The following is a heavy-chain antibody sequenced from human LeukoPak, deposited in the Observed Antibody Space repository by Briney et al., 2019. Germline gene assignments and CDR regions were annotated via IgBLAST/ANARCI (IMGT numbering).Heavy chain of an antibody. V-gene: IGHV1-18*01. CDR3: ARDIVVVPAAIQTNWFDP. CDR2: ISAYNGNT. D-gene: IGHD2-2*02. J-gene: IGHJ5*02. CDR1: GYTFTSYG. Sequence: ASVKVSCKASGYTFTSYGISWVRQAPGQGLEWMGWISAYNGNTNYAQKLQGRVTMTTDTSTSTAYMELRSLRSDDTAVYYCARDIVVVPAAIQTNWFDPWGQGTLVTVSS.